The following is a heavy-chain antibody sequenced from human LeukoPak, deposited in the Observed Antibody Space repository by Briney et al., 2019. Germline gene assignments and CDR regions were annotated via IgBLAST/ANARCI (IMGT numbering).Heavy chain of an antibody. CDR2: IIPIFGTA. D-gene: IGHD3-10*01. CDR3: ARVVGYYGSGTGENDAFDI. J-gene: IGHJ3*02. CDR1: GCTFSSYA. Sequence: GASVKVSCKASGCTFSSYAISWVRQAPGQGLEWMGGIIPIFGTANYAQTFQGRVTITADESTSTDYMELSSLRSEDTDVYYCARVVGYYGSGTGENDAFDIWGQGTMVTVSS. V-gene: IGHV1-69*13.